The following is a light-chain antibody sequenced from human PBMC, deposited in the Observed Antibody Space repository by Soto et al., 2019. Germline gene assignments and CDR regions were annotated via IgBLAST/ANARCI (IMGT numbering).Light chain of an antibody. CDR1: QSVSSSY. J-gene: IGKJ5*01. V-gene: IGKV3-20*01. CDR2: GAS. CDR3: QQYGSSPLT. Sequence: IVLTQSPGTLSLSPVERATLSCRASQSVSSSYLAWYRQKPGQAPRLLIYGASSRATGVPDRFSGSGSGTDFTLTISRLEPEDFAVYYCQQYGSSPLTFGQGTRLEIK.